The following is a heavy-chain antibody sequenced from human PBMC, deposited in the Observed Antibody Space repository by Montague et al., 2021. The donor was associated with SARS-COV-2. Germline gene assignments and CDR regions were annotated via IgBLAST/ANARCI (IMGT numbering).Heavy chain of an antibody. CDR3: AGFFRVGTSSAFDH. CDR1: GDSIMSYH. CDR2: VRGSGTT. Sequence: SETLSLTCGVSGDSIMSYHWSWVRKPPGRGLEWIGDVRGSGTTNYNPSLNNRITISMDTSKAQFSLILTSVNAADTAVYYCAGFFRVGTSSAFDHWGQGILVTVSS. D-gene: IGHD3-10*01. V-gene: IGHV4-59*08. J-gene: IGHJ5*02.